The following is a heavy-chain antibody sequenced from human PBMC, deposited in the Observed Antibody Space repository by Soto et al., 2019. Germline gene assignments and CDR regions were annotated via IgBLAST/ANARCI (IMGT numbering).Heavy chain of an antibody. CDR2: IKSKTDGGTT. D-gene: IGHD5-18*01. CDR3: TTVRIQLWPNYYYCGMDV. Sequence: GGSLRLSCAASGFTFSNAWMNWVRQAPGKGLEWVGRIKSKTDGGTTDYAAPVKGRFTISRDDSKNTLYLQMNSLKTEDTAVYYCTTVRIQLWPNYYYCGMDVWGQGTTVTLS. CDR1: GFTFSNAW. V-gene: IGHV3-15*07. J-gene: IGHJ6*02.